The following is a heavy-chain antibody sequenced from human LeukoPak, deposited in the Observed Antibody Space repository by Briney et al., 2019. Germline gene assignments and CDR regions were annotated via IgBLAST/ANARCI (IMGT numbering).Heavy chain of an antibody. J-gene: IGHJ4*02. D-gene: IGHD6-13*01. Sequence: SETLSLTCSVSGGSISSSSYSWGWIRQPPGKGLEWIGKIYYSGNTYYNPSLKSRVTISVDKSKNQFSLKLRSVTATDTAVYYCARGGYSSSWYGGSGGYYFDYWGQGTLVTVSS. CDR3: ARGGYSSSWYGGSGGYYFDY. CDR2: IYYSGNT. CDR1: GGSISSSSYS. V-gene: IGHV4-39*01.